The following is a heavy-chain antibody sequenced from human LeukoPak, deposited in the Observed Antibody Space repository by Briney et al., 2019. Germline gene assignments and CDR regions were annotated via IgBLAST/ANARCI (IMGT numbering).Heavy chain of an antibody. Sequence: GGSLRLSCAASGFTFSNFGMHWVRQAPGKGXXXXXXXSYDGSLKHYLDSVKGRFTISRDNSKSTLYLQMDSLRVEDTAVYYCAKKYSYGSGAGDALDIWGHGTLVTVSS. V-gene: IGHV3-30*18. D-gene: IGHD3-10*01. CDR3: AKKYSYGSGAGDALDI. CDR1: GFTFSNFG. J-gene: IGHJ3*02. CDR2: XSYDGSLK.